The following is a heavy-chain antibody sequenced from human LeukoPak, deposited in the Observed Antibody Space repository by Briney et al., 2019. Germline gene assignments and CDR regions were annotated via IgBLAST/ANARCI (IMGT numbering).Heavy chain of an antibody. V-gene: IGHV3-64*01. CDR1: GFTFSSYA. CDR3: ARVLRFLEWAAGAFDI. Sequence: GGFLRLSCAASGFTFSSYAMHWVRQAPGKGLEYASAISSNGGSTYYANSVKGRFTISRDNSKNTLYLQMGSLRAEDMAVYYCARVLRFLEWAAGAFDIWGQGTMVTVSS. D-gene: IGHD3-3*01. CDR2: ISSNGGST. J-gene: IGHJ3*02.